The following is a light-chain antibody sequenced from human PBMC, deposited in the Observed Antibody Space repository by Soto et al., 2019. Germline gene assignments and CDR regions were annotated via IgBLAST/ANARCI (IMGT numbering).Light chain of an antibody. CDR3: QEFHSSSRT. Sequence: DIRMTQSPSTLSASLGDRVTISCRASRNIDSWLAWYQQRPGGIPQLLIYSASNLQNGVPSRFSGSGSGTDFTLTINRLQPDDFATYYFQEFHSSSRTFGQGTRVDMK. CDR1: RNIDSW. CDR2: SAS. J-gene: IGKJ1*01. V-gene: IGKV1-5*03.